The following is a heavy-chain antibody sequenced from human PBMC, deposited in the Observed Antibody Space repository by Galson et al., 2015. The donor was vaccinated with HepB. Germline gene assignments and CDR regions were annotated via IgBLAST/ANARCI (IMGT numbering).Heavy chain of an antibody. V-gene: IGHV7-4-1*02. J-gene: IGHJ4*02. CDR1: GYTFTSYA. D-gene: IGHD4-17*01. Sequence: SVKVSCKASGYTFTSYAMNWVRQAPGQGLEWMGWINTNTGNPTYAQGFTGRFVFSLDTSVSTAYLQISSLKAEDTAVYYCARMDDGDYVAVIDYWGQGTLVTVSS. CDR3: ARMDDGDYVAVIDY. CDR2: INTNTGNP.